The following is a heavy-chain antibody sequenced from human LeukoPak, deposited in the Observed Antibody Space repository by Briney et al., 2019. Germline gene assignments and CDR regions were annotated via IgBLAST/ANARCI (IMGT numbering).Heavy chain of an antibody. J-gene: IGHJ6*02. Sequence: ASVKVSCKASGGTFSSYAISWVRQAPGQGLEWMGWISAYNGNTNYAQKLQGRVTMTTDTSTSTAYMELRSLRSDDTAVYYCARDFPNLGYSYGHGPYYYYYGMDVWGQGTTVTVSS. CDR2: ISAYNGNT. D-gene: IGHD5-18*01. V-gene: IGHV1-18*01. CDR3: ARDFPNLGYSYGHGPYYYYYGMDV. CDR1: GGTFSSYA.